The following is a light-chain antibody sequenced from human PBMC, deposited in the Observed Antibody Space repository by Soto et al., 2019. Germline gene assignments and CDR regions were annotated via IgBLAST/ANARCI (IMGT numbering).Light chain of an antibody. Sequence: EVVLTQSPATLSLSPGERATLSCRASQSVSTFLDWYQQKPGQAPRLLIYGASNRATGIPARFSGSGSGTDFTLTISGLEPEDFAVYYCQQHSHWPPWTFGQGTRVEIQ. CDR2: GAS. V-gene: IGKV3-11*01. J-gene: IGKJ1*01. CDR3: QQHSHWPPWT. CDR1: QSVSTF.